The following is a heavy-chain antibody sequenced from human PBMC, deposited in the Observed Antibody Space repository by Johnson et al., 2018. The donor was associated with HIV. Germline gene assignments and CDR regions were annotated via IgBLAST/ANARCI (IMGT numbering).Heavy chain of an antibody. D-gene: IGHD2-8*01. J-gene: IGHJ3*02. CDR2: IYSGGTI. CDR3: ARDRAGNGVFPDAFDI. CDR1: GFTVSSNY. Sequence: VQLVESGGGLVQPGEGSLRLSCVASGFTVSSNYMSWVRQAPGKGLEWVSVIYSGGTIGYADSVKGRFTISRDNAKNSLYLQMNSLRAEDTALYYCARDRAGNGVFPDAFDIGGQGTMVTVSS. V-gene: IGHV3-53*01.